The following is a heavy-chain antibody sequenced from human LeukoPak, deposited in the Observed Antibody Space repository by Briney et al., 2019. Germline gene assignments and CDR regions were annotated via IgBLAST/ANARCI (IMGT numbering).Heavy chain of an antibody. CDR2: TFYRSKWYN. CDR1: GDSVSRLDLT. D-gene: IGHD1-1*01. Sequence: SQTLSLTCAISGDSVSRLDLTWDWVRQSPSRGLEWLGRTFYRSKWYNDYAVSVKSRITVSPDTSKNQFSLHLNSVTPEDTAVYYCVRSYDWVFDYWGQGTRVTVSS. V-gene: IGHV6-1*01. J-gene: IGHJ4*02. CDR3: VRSYDWVFDY.